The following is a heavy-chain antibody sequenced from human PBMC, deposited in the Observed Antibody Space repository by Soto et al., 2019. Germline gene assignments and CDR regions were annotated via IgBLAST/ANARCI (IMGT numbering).Heavy chain of an antibody. V-gene: IGHV3-23*01. CDR1: GFPFCSYA. D-gene: IGHD1-26*01. CDR3: ASDATPLDAFDI. Sequence: GGSLRLSCAAPGFPFCSYAMSWVRQAPGKGLEWVSAISGSGGSTYYADSVKGRFTISRDNSKNTLYLQMNSLRVEDTAVYYCASDATPLDAFDIWGQGTMVTVSS. J-gene: IGHJ3*02. CDR2: ISGSGGST.